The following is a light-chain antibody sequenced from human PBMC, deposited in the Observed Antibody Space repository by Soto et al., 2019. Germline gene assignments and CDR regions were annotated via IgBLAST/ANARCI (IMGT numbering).Light chain of an antibody. Sequence: DIVMTQSPLSLPVTPGEPASISCRSSQSLLHSNGYNYLDWYLQKPGQSPQLLIYLGSNRASGVPDRFSGSGSGKDFTLKISRVEAEDVGVYYCMQALQKITFGQGTRLEIK. CDR1: QSLLHSNGYNY. CDR2: LGS. CDR3: MQALQKIT. V-gene: IGKV2-28*01. J-gene: IGKJ5*01.